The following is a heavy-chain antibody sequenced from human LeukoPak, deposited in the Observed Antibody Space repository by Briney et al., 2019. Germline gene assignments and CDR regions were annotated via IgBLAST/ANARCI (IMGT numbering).Heavy chain of an antibody. CDR3: ATDGMVRGPDAWFDS. CDR1: GGSISSYY. J-gene: IGHJ5*01. Sequence: PSETLSLTCTVSGGSISSYYWSWIRQPPGKGLEWIGYIYYSGSTNYNPSLKSRVTMSVDTSKNQFSLKLSSVTAADTAVYYCATDGMVRGPDAWFDSWGQGTLVTVSS. CDR2: IYYSGST. D-gene: IGHD3-10*01. V-gene: IGHV4-59*12.